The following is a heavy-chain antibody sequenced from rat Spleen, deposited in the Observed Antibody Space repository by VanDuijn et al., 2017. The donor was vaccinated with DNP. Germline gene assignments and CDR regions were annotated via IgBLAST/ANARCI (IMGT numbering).Heavy chain of an antibody. CDR2: ISTGGGNT. V-gene: IGHV5-25*01. D-gene: IGHD3-6*01. CDR1: GFTFSDCN. Sequence: EVQLVESGGGLVQPGRSLSLSCAASGFTFSDCNMAWVRQAPKTGLEWVAAISTGGGNTYYRDSVKGRFTISRENARSTLYLQMNSLRSEDTATYYCVSFNWPVPWGQGTSVTVSS. CDR3: VSFNWPVP. J-gene: IGHJ4*01.